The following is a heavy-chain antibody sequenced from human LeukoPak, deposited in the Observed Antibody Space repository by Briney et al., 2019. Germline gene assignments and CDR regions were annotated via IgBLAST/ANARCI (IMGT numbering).Heavy chain of an antibody. CDR3: ARGRPSIAARLYNWFDP. V-gene: IGHV1-8*01. J-gene: IGHJ5*02. D-gene: IGHD6-6*01. Sequence: ASVKVSCKASGYTFTSYDINWVRQATGQGLEWMGWMNPNSGNTGYAQKFQGRVTMTRNTSISTAYMELSSLRSEDTAVYYCARGRPSIAARLYNWFDPWGQGTLVTVSS. CDR2: MNPNSGNT. CDR1: GYTFTSYD.